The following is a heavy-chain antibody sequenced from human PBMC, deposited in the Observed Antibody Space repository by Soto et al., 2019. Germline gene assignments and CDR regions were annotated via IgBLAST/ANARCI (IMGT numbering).Heavy chain of an antibody. CDR1: GFTFSSYA. CDR3: VNGPVLVQWVY. J-gene: IGHJ4*02. D-gene: IGHD2-8*02. Sequence: GGSLRLSCAASGFTFSSYAMSWVRQAPGKGLEWVSAISGSGVTIYYADSVKGRFTIFRDNSKDTVYLQMNSLRAEDTAVYYCVNGPVLVQWVYWGQGTLVTVSS. V-gene: IGHV3-23*01. CDR2: ISGSGVTI.